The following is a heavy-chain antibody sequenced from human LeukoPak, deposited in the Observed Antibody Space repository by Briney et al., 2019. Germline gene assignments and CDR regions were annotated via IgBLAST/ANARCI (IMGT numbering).Heavy chain of an antibody. J-gene: IGHJ3*02. Sequence: SETPSLTCTVSGYSISSDYYWSWIRQPAGKGLEWIGRISSSGSTNYNPSLKSRVTISVDTSKNQFSLKLSSVTAADTAVYFCARGPYSYDSSGAFDIWGQGTMVTVSS. D-gene: IGHD3-22*01. CDR2: ISSSGST. CDR1: GYSISSDYY. CDR3: ARGPYSYDSSGAFDI. V-gene: IGHV4-38-2*02.